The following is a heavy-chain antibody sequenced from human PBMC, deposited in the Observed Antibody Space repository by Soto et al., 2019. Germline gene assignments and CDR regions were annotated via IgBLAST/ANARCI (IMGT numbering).Heavy chain of an antibody. J-gene: IGHJ6*02. D-gene: IGHD2-8*02. CDR1: GYTFTSYD. V-gene: IGHV1-8*01. Sequence: ASVKVSCKASGYTFTSYDINWVRQATGQGLEWMGWMNPNSGNTGYAQKFQGRVTMTRNTSISTAYMEMSSLRSEDTAVYYCARVYTGIYYYYGMDVWGQWTTVTVSS. CDR3: ARVYTGIYYYYGMDV. CDR2: MNPNSGNT.